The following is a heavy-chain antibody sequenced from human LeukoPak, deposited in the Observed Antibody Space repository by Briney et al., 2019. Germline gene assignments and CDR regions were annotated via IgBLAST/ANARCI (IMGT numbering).Heavy chain of an antibody. Sequence: GESLKLSCAASGFAFSDYWMVWVRQAPGKGLEWVGFIRTNPNGATVEYAASVKARFTISRDDSNNIAYLEMNSLKTEDTAVYYCVRNSGTYRGYGLDVWGQGTTVTVSS. CDR2: IRTNPNGATV. V-gene: IGHV3-49*04. D-gene: IGHD1-26*01. CDR1: GFAFSDYW. CDR3: VRNSGTYRGYGLDV. J-gene: IGHJ6*02.